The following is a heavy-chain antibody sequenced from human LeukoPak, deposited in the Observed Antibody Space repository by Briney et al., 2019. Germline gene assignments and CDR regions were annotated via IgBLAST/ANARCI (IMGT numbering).Heavy chain of an antibody. CDR2: INHSGST. CDR1: GGSFSGYY. J-gene: IGHJ6*03. V-gene: IGHV4-34*01. Sequence: PSETLSLTCAVYGGSFSGYYWSWIRQPPGKGLEWIGEINHSGSTNYNPSLKSRVTISVDTSKNQFSLKLSSVTAADTAVYYCARVYYYGSGSYFYYYYMDVWGKGTTVTVSS. CDR3: ARVYYYGSGSYFYYYYMDV. D-gene: IGHD3-10*01.